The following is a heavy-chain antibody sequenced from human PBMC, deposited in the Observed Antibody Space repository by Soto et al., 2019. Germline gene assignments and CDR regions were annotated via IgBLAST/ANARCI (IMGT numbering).Heavy chain of an antibody. V-gene: IGHV5-51*01. CDR1: VYRFSSYW. CDR2: IYPGDSDT. D-gene: IGHD2-8*01. CDR3: ARQGSNGAYYYYGMDV. Sequence: GESLKISCKGSVYRFSSYWIAWVRQMPGKGLEWMGIIYPGDSDTRYSPSFQGQVTFSVDKSNSTAYLQWSSLKASDAAIYYCARQGSNGAYYYYGMDVWGQGTTVTVSS. J-gene: IGHJ6*02.